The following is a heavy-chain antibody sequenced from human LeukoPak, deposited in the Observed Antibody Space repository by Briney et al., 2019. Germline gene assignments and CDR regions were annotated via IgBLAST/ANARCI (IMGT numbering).Heavy chain of an antibody. J-gene: IGHJ4*02. CDR1: EITFSNYG. D-gene: IGHD3-22*01. CDR2: IKQDGSKK. V-gene: IGHV3-7*03. Sequence: GGSLRLSCAASEITFSNYGMYWVRQAPGKGLEWVANIKQDGSKKNYVDSVKGRFTISRDNAKNSLYLQMNSLRAEDTAVYYCATPLDYYDTSGYHQGGDWGQGTLVTVSS. CDR3: ATPLDYYDTSGYHQGGD.